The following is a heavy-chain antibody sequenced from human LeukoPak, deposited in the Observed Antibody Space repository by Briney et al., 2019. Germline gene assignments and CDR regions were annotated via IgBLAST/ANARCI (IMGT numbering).Heavy chain of an antibody. V-gene: IGHV4-59*12. CDR2: IYYSGNT. J-gene: IGHJ4*02. D-gene: IGHD2-2*01. CDR3: ARDRQYCSSTSCYRIHDY. CDR1: GGSISTYY. Sequence: SETLSLTCTVSGGSISTYYYSWIRQPPGKGLEWIGYIYYSGNTNSNPSLKSRVTISVDTSKNQFSLKLSSVTAADTAVYYCARDRQYCSSTSCYRIHDYWGQGTLVTVSS.